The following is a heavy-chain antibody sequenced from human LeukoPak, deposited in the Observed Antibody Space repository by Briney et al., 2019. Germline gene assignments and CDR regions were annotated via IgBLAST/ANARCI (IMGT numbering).Heavy chain of an antibody. V-gene: IGHV3-30*18. CDR2: ISYDGSNK. Sequence: GGSLRLSCAAPGSTFSSYGMHWVRQAPGKGLEWVAVISYDGSNKYYADSVKGRFTISRDNSKNTLYLQMNSLRAEDTAVYYCAKDLSPERFGELFDYWGQGTLVTVSS. CDR3: AKDLSPERFGELFDY. CDR1: GSTFSSYG. J-gene: IGHJ4*02. D-gene: IGHD3-10*01.